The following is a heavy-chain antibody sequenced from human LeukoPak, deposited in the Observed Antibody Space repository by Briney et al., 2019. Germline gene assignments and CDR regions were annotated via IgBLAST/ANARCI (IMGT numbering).Heavy chain of an antibody. Sequence: GGSLRLSCAASGFTFDDYAMHWVRQAPGKGLEWVSGISWNSGSIGYADSVKGRFTISRDNAKNFLYLQMNSLRAEDTALYYCAKTVVGGTPGYYYGMGVWGQGTTVTVSS. V-gene: IGHV3-9*01. D-gene: IGHD1-26*01. CDR2: ISWNSGSI. CDR1: GFTFDDYA. CDR3: AKTVVGGTPGYYYGMGV. J-gene: IGHJ6*02.